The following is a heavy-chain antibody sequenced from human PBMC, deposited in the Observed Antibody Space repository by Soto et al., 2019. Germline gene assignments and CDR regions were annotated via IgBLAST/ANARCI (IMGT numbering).Heavy chain of an antibody. Sequence: QVQLVQSGAEMMKPGASVNVSCKASGYTFTSYGVTWVRQAPGQGLEWMGWISAYSGATNYAQKFQGRVTMTTDISTTTAHMELRSLRSDDTAVYYCARGGTYSDVDFWGQGTLVTVSS. V-gene: IGHV1-18*01. CDR3: ARGGTYSDVDF. CDR1: GYTFTSYG. CDR2: ISAYSGAT. D-gene: IGHD1-26*01. J-gene: IGHJ4*02.